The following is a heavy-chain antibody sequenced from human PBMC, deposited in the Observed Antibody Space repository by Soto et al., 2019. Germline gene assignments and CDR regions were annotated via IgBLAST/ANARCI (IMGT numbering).Heavy chain of an antibody. D-gene: IGHD3-10*01. J-gene: IGHJ6*02. Sequence: QVQLVQSGAEVKKTGASVKVSCKASGYTFIGYYIHLVRQAPGQGLEWMGWINPNSGGTNYAQRFQGWVTMTRDRSISTAYMELSRLKSDDTAVYYCARVGGGLASLGYYGMDVWGQGTTVTVSS. V-gene: IGHV1-2*04. CDR3: ARVGGGLASLGYYGMDV. CDR1: GYTFIGYY. CDR2: INPNSGGT.